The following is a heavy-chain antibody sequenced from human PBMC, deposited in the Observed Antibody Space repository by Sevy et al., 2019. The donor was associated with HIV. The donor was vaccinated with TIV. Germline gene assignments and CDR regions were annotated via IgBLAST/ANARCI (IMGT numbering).Heavy chain of an antibody. J-gene: IGHJ6*02. CDR1: GGSLSGYY. V-gene: IGHV4-34*01. CDR2: INHSGST. CDR3: ARGGPQTTSYYYYGMDV. Sequence: SETLSLTCTVYGGSLSGYYWTWIRQPPGKGLEWIGEINHSGSTNYNPSLKSRVTKAVDTSKNHFSLKLTSLTAADTAAYYCARGGPQTTSYYYYGMDVWGQGTTVTVSS. D-gene: IGHD1-7*01.